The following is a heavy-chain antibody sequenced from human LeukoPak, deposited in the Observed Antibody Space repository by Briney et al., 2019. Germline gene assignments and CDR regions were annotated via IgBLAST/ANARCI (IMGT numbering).Heavy chain of an antibody. CDR1: GFTFSSYA. CDR3: AKAATPVYYYDSSGHFDY. CDR2: ISGSGGST. D-gene: IGHD3-22*01. J-gene: IGHJ4*02. Sequence: GGSLRLSCAASGFTFSSYAMSWVRQAPGKGLEWVSAISGSGGSTYYADSVKGRFTISRDNSKNTLYLQMNSLRAGDTAVYYCAKAATPVYYYDSSGHFDYWGQGTLVTVSS. V-gene: IGHV3-23*01.